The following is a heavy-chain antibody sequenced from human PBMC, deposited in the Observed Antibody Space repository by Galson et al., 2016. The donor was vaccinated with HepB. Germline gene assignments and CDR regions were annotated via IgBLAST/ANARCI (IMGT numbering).Heavy chain of an antibody. Sequence: ETLSLTCGFYGGFFSGYYWNWIRQSPGKGLEWIGEINHNGNTNYHPSLKSRVTISVDTSKNQFSLKLRSVTAAETAVYSCARGSGSGAYDYYYHGLDVWGRGTTVTVSS. CDR2: INHNGNT. CDR1: GGFFSGYY. D-gene: IGHD3-10*01. V-gene: IGHV4-34*01. J-gene: IGHJ6*02. CDR3: ARGSGSGAYDYYYHGLDV.